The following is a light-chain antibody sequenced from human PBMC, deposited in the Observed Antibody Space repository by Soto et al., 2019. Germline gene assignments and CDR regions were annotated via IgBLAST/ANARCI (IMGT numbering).Light chain of an antibody. CDR3: LQNNSYPLP. CDR2: AAS. J-gene: IGKJ1*01. CDR1: QGIRNY. Sequence: DIQMTQSPSSLSASVGDRVTITCRASQGIRNYLGWYQQKPGKAPKRLIYAASSLQSGVPSRFSGSGSGTEFTLTISSLQPEDFATYYCLQNNSYPLPCGQGTKVELK. V-gene: IGKV1-17*01.